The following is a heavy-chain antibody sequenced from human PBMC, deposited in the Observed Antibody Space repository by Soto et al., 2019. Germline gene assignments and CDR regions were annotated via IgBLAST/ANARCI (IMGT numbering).Heavy chain of an antibody. D-gene: IGHD6-25*01. Sequence: EVQLVESGGGLVQPGGSLRLSCAASGFTFSSYAMHWVRQAPGKGLEYVSSVDSSGTSKHYANSVKGRFTISRDNSKDTMYLQMGSLTAEDMAVYYCARVSRNDAYVFRGYDYWGQGTLVTVSS. V-gene: IGHV3-64*01. CDR3: ARVSRNDAYVFRGYDY. CDR1: GFTFSSYA. J-gene: IGHJ4*02. CDR2: VDSSGTSK.